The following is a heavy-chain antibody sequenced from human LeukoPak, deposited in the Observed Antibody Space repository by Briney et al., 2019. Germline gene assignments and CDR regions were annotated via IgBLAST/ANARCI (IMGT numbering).Heavy chain of an antibody. J-gene: IGHJ5*02. V-gene: IGHV4-34*01. CDR1: GGSFSGYY. D-gene: IGHD3-10*01. CDR3: ARGVRRPYGSGVVNWFDP. CDR2: INHSGST. Sequence: SETLSLTCAVYGGSFSGYYWSWIRQPPGKGLEWIGEINHSGSTNYNPSLKSRVTISVDTSKNQFSLKLSSVTAADTAVYYCARGVRRPYGSGVVNWFDPWGQGTLVTVSS.